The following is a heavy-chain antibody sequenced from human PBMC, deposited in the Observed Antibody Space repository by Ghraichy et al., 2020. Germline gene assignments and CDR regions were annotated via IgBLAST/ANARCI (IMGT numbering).Heavy chain of an antibody. D-gene: IGHD6-13*01. J-gene: IGHJ6*02. V-gene: IGHV3-30-3*01. CDR1: GFIFNSYA. CDR3: ARAGSRGPDYYYGMDV. CDR2: ISYDGSNK. Sequence: GGSLRLSCAASGFIFNSYALHWVRQAPGKGLEWVAVISYDGSNKYYADSVKGRFTISRDNSKNTLYLQMNSLRAEDTAVYYCARAGSRGPDYYYGMDVWGQGTTVTVSS.